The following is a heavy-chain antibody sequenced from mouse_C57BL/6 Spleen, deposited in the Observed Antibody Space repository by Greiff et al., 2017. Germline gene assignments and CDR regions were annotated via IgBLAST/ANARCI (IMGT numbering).Heavy chain of an antibody. Sequence: EVKLVESEGGLVQPGSSMKLSCTASGFTFSDYYMAWVRQVPEKGLEWVANINYDGSSTYYLDSLKSRFIISRDNAKNILYLQMSSLKSEDTATYYCARIYGSSPYWYFDVWGTGTTVTVSS. CDR1: GFTFSDYY. CDR3: ARIYGSSPYWYFDV. D-gene: IGHD1-1*01. J-gene: IGHJ1*03. V-gene: IGHV5-16*01. CDR2: INYDGSST.